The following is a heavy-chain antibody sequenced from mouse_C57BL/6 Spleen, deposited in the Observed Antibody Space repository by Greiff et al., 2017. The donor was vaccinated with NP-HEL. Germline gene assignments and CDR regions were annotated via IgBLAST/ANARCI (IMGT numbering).Heavy chain of an antibody. CDR1: GYTFTSYW. D-gene: IGHD2-2*01. CDR2: IYPGSGST. Sequence: QVQLKQPGAELVKPGASVKMSCKASGYTFTSYWITWVKQRPGQGLEWIGDIYPGSGSTNYNEKFKSKATLTVDTSSSTAYMQLSSLTSEDSAVYYCARIYGYGRDYAMDYWGQGTSVTVSS. J-gene: IGHJ4*01. V-gene: IGHV1-55*01. CDR3: ARIYGYGRDYAMDY.